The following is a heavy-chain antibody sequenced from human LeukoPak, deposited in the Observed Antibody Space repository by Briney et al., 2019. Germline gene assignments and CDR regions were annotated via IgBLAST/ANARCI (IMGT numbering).Heavy chain of an antibody. J-gene: IGHJ6*03. D-gene: IGHD2-15*01. Sequence: SETLSLTCTVSGYSISSGYYWGWIRQPPGKGLEWIGSIYHSGSTYYNPSLKSRVTISVDTSKNQFSLKLSSVTAADTAVYYCARVGGYCSGGSCYYYYMDVWGKGTTVTISS. CDR1: GYSISSGYY. CDR2: IYHSGST. CDR3: ARVGGYCSGGSCYYYYMDV. V-gene: IGHV4-38-2*02.